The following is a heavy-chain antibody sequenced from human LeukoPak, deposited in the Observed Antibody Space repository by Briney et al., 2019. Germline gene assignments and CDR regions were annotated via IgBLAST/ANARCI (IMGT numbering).Heavy chain of an antibody. J-gene: IGHJ4*02. V-gene: IGHV4-30-4*08. CDR1: GGSISSGDYY. CDR3: ARDPAYGGNPGFDY. CDR2: IYYSGST. Sequence: SETLSLTCTVSGGSISSGDYYWSWIRQPPGKGLEWIGYIYYSGSTYYNPSLKSRVTITVDTSKNQFSLKLSSVTAADTAVYYCARDPAYGGNPGFDYWGQGTLVTVSS. D-gene: IGHD4-23*01.